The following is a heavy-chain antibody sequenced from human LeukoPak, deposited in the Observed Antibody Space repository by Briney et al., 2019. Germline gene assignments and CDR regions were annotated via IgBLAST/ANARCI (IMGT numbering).Heavy chain of an antibody. Sequence: ASVKVSCKASGYTFTSYAMHWVRQAPGQRLEWMGWINAGNGNTRYSQKFQGRVTITRDTSASTAYMELSSLRSEDTAVYYCASCAQRRDGYSPLDYWGQGTLVTVSS. CDR1: GYTFTSYA. D-gene: IGHD5-24*01. CDR2: INAGNGNT. V-gene: IGHV1-3*01. CDR3: ASCAQRRDGYSPLDY. J-gene: IGHJ4*02.